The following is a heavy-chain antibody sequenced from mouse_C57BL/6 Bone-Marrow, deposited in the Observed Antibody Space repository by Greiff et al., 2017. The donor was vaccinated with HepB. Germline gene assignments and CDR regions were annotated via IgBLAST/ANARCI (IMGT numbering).Heavy chain of an antibody. Sequence: VQLQQSGAELVRPGASVKLSCTASGFNIKDDYIHWVKQRPEQGLEWIGWIYPENGDTEYASKFQGKATITADTSSNTAYLQLSSLPSADTAVDYCTTDGYYPAWFAYWGQGTRVTVSA. CDR3: TTDGYYPAWFAY. J-gene: IGHJ3*01. CDR1: GFNIKDDY. D-gene: IGHD2-3*01. V-gene: IGHV14-4*01. CDR2: IYPENGDT.